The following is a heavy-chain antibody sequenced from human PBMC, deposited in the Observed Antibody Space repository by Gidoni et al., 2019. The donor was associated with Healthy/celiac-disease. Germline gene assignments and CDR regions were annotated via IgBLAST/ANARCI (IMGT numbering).Heavy chain of an antibody. CDR3: AKDSGGELLRDYYFDY. V-gene: IGHV3-23*01. J-gene: IGHJ4*02. D-gene: IGHD1-26*01. CDR2: ISGSGGST. CDR1: GFTFSSYA. Sequence: EVQLLEYGGGLVQPGGSLRLSCAASGFTFSSYAMSWVRQAPGKGLEWVSAISGSGGSTYYADSVKGRFTISRDNSKNTLYLQMNSLRAEDTAVYYCAKDSGGELLRDYYFDYWGQGTLVTVSS.